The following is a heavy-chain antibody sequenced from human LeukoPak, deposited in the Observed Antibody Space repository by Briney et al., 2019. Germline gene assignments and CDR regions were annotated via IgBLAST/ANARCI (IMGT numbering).Heavy chain of an antibody. CDR3: ARGNTGIVVADDAFDI. V-gene: IGHV4-34*01. CDR1: GGSFSGYY. Sequence: SETLSLTCAVYGGSFSGYYWSWIRQPPGKGLEWIGEINHSGSTNYNPSLKSRVTISVDTSKNQFSLKLSSVTAADTAVYYCARGNTGIVVADDAFDIWGQGTMVTVSS. J-gene: IGHJ3*02. D-gene: IGHD2-2*01. CDR2: INHSGST.